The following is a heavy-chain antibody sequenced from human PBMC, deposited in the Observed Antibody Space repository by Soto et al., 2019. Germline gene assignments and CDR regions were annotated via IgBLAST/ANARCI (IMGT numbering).Heavy chain of an antibody. CDR1: GFTFSNYA. Sequence: EVQLLESGGGLVQPGGSLRLSCAASGFTFSNYAMGWVRQAPGKGLEWVSAVSGSGDSTYFADSVKSRFTISRDNSENTLTLQVNSLRAEDTAVYYCAKGGLITIEGDWFDPWGQGTLVTVSS. CDR3: AKGGLITIEGDWFDP. D-gene: IGHD3-16*01. CDR2: VSGSGDST. V-gene: IGHV3-23*01. J-gene: IGHJ5*02.